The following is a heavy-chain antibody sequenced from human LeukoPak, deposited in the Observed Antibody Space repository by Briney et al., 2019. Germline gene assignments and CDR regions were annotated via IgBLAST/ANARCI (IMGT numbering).Heavy chain of an antibody. J-gene: IGHJ4*02. Sequence: GGSLRLSCAASGFTFSSYWMHWVRQAPGKGLVWVSRINNDESHTTYADSVKGRFTISRDNAKNTLYLQMNSLRAEDTAIYYCAKEREAYCSGGSCYGSDKLFPADYWGQGSLVTVSS. V-gene: IGHV3-74*01. CDR1: GFTFSSYW. CDR2: INNDESHT. D-gene: IGHD2-15*01. CDR3: AKEREAYCSGGSCYGSDKLFPADY.